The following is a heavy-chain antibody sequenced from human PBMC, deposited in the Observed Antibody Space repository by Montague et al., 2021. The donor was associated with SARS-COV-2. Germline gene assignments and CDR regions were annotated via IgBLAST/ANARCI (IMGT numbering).Heavy chain of an antibody. CDR2: ISYSRST. CDR3: AASGRRGYSNPFHH. V-gene: IGHV4-31*03. CDR1: GDSITSGGYF. Sequence: TLSLTCTVSGDSITSGGYFWNWIRQHPGKGLEYIGAISYSRSTYYKPSLTSRVSISMDTSKNAFSLSLHSVTAADTAVYFCAASGRRGYSNPFHHCGRGSLVTVSS. J-gene: IGHJ4*02. D-gene: IGHD4-11*01.